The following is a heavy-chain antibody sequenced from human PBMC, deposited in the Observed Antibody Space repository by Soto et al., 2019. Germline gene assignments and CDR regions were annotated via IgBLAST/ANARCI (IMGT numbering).Heavy chain of an antibody. D-gene: IGHD3-3*01. CDR1: GFTFSSYG. V-gene: IGHV3-33*01. CDR3: ARGYDFWSGYSLDY. CDR2: IWYDGINK. J-gene: IGHJ4*02. Sequence: GGSLRLSCAASGFTFSSYGMHWVRQAPGKGLEWVAVIWYDGINKYYADSVKGRFTISRDNSKNTLYLQMNSLRAEDTAVYYCARGYDFWSGYSLDYWGQGTLVTVSS.